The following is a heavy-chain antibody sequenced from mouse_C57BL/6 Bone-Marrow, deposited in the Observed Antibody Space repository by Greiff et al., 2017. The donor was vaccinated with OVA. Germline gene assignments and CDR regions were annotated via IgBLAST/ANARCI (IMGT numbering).Heavy chain of an antibody. Sequence: DVQLQESGGGLVKPGGSLKLSCAASGFTFSSYAMSWVRQTPEKRLEWVATISDGGSYTYYPDNVKGRFTISRDNAKNNLYLQMSHLKSEDTAMYYCARALWDGAMDYWGQGTSVTVSS. CDR1: GFTFSSYA. CDR2: ISDGGSYT. CDR3: ARALWDGAMDY. V-gene: IGHV5-4*01. D-gene: IGHD4-1*01. J-gene: IGHJ4*01.